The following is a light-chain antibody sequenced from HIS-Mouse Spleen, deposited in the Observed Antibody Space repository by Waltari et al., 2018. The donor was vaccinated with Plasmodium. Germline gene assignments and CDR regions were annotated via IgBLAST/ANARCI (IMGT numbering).Light chain of an antibody. CDR2: EDS. CDR1: ALPKKY. V-gene: IGLV3-10*01. J-gene: IGLJ3*02. CDR3: YSTDSSGNHRV. Sequence: SYELTQPPSVSVSPGQTARITCSGDALPKKYAYWYQQKSGQAPVLVNYEDSKRPSGIPDRFSSSSSGTRATLTISGAQVEDEADYYCYSTDSSGNHRVFGGGTKLTVL.